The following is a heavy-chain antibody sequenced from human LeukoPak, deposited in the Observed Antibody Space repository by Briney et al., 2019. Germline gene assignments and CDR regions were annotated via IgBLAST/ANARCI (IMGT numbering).Heavy chain of an antibody. J-gene: IGHJ6*03. D-gene: IGHD5-24*01. CDR1: GGSISSGDYY. V-gene: IGHV4-30-4*02. CDR3: ARHPGQFEYYYYYMDV. CDR2: IYYSGST. Sequence: SETLSLTCTVSGGSISSGDYYWSWIRPPPGKGLEWIGYIYYSGSTYYNPSLKSRVTISVDTSKNQFSLKLSSVTAADTAVYYCARHPGQFEYYYYYMDVWGKGTTVTVSS.